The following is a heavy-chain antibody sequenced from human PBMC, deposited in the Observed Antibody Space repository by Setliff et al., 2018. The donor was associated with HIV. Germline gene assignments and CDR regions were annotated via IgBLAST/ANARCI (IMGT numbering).Heavy chain of an antibody. CDR2: IIPMFGRV. Sequence: SVKVSCKPSGGTFNNFAISWVRQAPGQGLEWMGGIIPMFGRVNYAQKLQGRVTITADESTNTAYMELSSLRAEGTAVYFCARGVAINYYGSGTYLGHWGQGTLVTVSS. J-gene: IGHJ4*02. CDR1: GGTFNNFA. D-gene: IGHD3-10*01. CDR3: ARGVAINYYGSGTYLGH. V-gene: IGHV1-69*13.